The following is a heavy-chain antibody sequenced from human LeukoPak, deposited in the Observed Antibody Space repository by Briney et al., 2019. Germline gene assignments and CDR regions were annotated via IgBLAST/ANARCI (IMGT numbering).Heavy chain of an antibody. Sequence: GGSLRLSCAASGFTFSSYAMSWVRQAPGKGLEWVSAISGSGGSTYYADSVKGRFTISRDNSKNTLYLQMNSLRAEDTAVYYCAKDLAVGATRVSYYYYGMDVWGQGTTVTVSS. CDR1: GFTFSSYA. J-gene: IGHJ6*02. V-gene: IGHV3-23*01. CDR3: AKDLAVGATRVSYYYYGMDV. D-gene: IGHD1-26*01. CDR2: ISGSGGST.